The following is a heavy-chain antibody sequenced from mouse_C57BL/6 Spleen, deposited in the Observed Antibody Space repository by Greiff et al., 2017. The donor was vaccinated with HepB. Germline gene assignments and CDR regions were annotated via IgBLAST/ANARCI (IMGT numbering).Heavy chain of an antibody. CDR1: GYTFTSYW. V-gene: IGHV1-52*01. J-gene: IGHJ3*01. D-gene: IGHD2-4*01. Sequence: QVHVKQPGAELVRPGSSVKLSCKASGYTFTSYWMHWVKQRPIQGLEWIGNIDPSDSETHYNQKFKDKATLTVDKSSSTAYMQLSSLTSEDSAVYYCARYDYDLDWFAYWGQGTLVTVSA. CDR3: ARYDYDLDWFAY. CDR2: IDPSDSET.